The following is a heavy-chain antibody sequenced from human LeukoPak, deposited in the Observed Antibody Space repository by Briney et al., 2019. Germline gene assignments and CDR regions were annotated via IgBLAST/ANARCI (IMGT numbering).Heavy chain of an antibody. V-gene: IGHV4-59*01. Sequence: SETLSLTCIVSGGSISSYYWTWIRQPPGKGLEWIGYIYYSGSTNYNPSLKSRVTMSVDTSKNQFSLKLSSVTAADSAVYYCARSQSTRLRTVDFGGQGTLVTVSS. CDR1: GGSISSYY. D-gene: IGHD5/OR15-5a*01. CDR2: IYYSGST. CDR3: ARSQSTRLRTVDF. J-gene: IGHJ4*02.